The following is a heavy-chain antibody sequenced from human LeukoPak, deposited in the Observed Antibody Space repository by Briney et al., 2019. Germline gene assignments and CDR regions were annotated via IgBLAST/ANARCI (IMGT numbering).Heavy chain of an antibody. J-gene: IGHJ6*02. CDR1: GYTFTSYD. D-gene: IGHD2-15*01. CDR3: ARDYHPPYCSGGSCYAPYYYYGMDV. Sequence: SVKVSCKVSGYTFTSYDINWVRQAPGQGLEWMGRIIPILGIANYAQKFQGRVTITADKSTSTAYMELSSLRSEDTAVYYCARDYHPPYCSGGSCYAPYYYYGMDVWGQGTTVTVSS. CDR2: IIPILGIA. V-gene: IGHV1-69*04.